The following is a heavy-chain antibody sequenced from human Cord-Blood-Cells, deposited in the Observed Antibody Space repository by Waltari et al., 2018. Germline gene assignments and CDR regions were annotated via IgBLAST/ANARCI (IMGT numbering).Heavy chain of an antibody. CDR1: GYSISSGYY. V-gene: IGHV4-38-2*02. J-gene: IGHJ5*02. D-gene: IGHD2-2*01. CDR3: ARSFCSSTSCLNWFDP. CDR2: IYHSGST. Sequence: QVQLQESGPGLVKPSETLSLTCTVSGYSISSGYYWGWIRQPPGKGLEWIGSIYHSGSTYYNPSLKGRVTISVDTSKNQFSLKLSSVTAADTAVYYCARSFCSSTSCLNWFDPWGQGTLVTVSS.